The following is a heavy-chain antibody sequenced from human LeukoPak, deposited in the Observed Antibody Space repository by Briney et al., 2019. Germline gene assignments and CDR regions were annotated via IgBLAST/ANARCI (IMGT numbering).Heavy chain of an antibody. Sequence: GASVKVSCKASGYTFTSYYMHWVRQAPGQGLEWMGIINPSGGSTSYAQKFQGRVTMTRDTSTSTVYMELSSLRSEDTAVYYCAILWFGELSPEPDAFDIWGQGTMVTVSS. CDR3: AILWFGELSPEPDAFDI. J-gene: IGHJ3*02. D-gene: IGHD3-10*01. CDR1: GYTFTSYY. CDR2: INPSGGST. V-gene: IGHV1-46*01.